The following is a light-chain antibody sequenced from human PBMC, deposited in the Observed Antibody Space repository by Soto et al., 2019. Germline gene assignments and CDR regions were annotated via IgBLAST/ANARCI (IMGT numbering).Light chain of an antibody. CDR3: QQYGSSPPIT. J-gene: IGKJ5*01. V-gene: IGKV3-20*01. CDR1: QSVSSY. CDR2: GTS. Sequence: EIVLTQSPATLSLSPGERATLSCRASQSVSSYLAWYQQKPGQAPRLLIYGTSNRATGIPARFSGSGSGTDFTLTISRLEPEDFAVYYCQQYGSSPPITFGQGTRLEIK.